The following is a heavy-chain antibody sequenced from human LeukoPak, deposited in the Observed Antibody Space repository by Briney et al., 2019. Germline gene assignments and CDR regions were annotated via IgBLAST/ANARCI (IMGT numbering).Heavy chain of an antibody. D-gene: IGHD3-10*01. J-gene: IGHJ4*02. CDR1: GFTVSSNY. Sequence: GGSXRLSCAASGFTVSSNYMSWVRQXPGKGLEWVSVIYSGGSTYYADSVKGRFTISRENSKKTLYLEKKSLRAQDTAVYYCATGVTMVRGVIITYWGQGTLVTVSS. CDR3: ATGVTMVRGVIITY. CDR2: IYSGGST. V-gene: IGHV3-53*01.